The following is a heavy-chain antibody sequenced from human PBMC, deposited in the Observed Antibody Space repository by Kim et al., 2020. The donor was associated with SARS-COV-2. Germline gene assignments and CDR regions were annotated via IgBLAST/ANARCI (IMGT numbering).Heavy chain of an antibody. J-gene: IGHJ5*02. D-gene: IGHD4-17*01. Sequence: SETLSLTCTVSGYSISSGYYWGWIRQPPGKGLEWIGSIYHSGSTYYNPSLKSRVTISVDTSKNQFSLKLSSVTAADTAVYYCARDQMTTVTSWFDPWGQGTLVTVSS. CDR3: ARDQMTTVTSWFDP. CDR2: IYHSGST. V-gene: IGHV4-38-2*02. CDR1: GYSISSGYY.